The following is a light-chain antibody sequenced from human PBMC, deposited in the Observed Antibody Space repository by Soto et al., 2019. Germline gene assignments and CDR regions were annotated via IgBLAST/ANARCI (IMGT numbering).Light chain of an antibody. CDR1: QSISTL. CDR2: DAS. V-gene: IGKV1-5*01. CDR3: QQYNSYSLT. Sequence: DIQMTQSPSTLSASVGDRVTITCRASQSISTLLAWYQQKPGKAPKLLIYDASSLESGVPSRFSGSGSGTEFTLAISSLQPDDFATYYCQQYNSYSLTFGGGTKVEIK. J-gene: IGKJ4*01.